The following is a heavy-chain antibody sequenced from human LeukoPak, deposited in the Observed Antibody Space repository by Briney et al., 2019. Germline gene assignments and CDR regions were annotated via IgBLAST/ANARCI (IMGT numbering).Heavy chain of an antibody. J-gene: IGHJ4*02. CDR2: FDPEDGET. CDR3: ARDNDYYDSPKY. V-gene: IGHV1-24*01. D-gene: IGHD3-22*01. Sequence: ASVKVSCKVSGYTLTELSMHWVRQAPGKGLEWMGGFDPEDGETIYAQKFQGRVTMTEDTSTHTAYMELSSLRSEDTAVYYCARDNDYYDSPKYWGQGTLVTVSS. CDR1: GYTLTELS.